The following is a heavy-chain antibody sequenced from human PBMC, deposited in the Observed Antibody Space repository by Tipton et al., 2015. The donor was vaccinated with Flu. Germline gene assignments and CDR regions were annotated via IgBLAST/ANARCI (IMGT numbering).Heavy chain of an antibody. CDR2: IDPNTGDT. CDR1: GYTFIDYY. V-gene: IGHV1-2*02. CDR3: ARHQSSSLLPFDY. D-gene: IGHD6-6*01. J-gene: IGHJ4*02. Sequence: QSGAEVEKPGASVKVSCKASGYTFIDYYLHWVRQAPRQGLEWMGWIDPNTGDTNSAQAFQGRVTMTRDTSISTVYMELTSLRSDDTAVYYCARHQSSSLLPFDYCDQGTLATVSS.